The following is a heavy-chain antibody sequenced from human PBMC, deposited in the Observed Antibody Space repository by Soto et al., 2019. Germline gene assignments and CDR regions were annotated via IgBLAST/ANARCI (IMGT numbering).Heavy chain of an antibody. CDR1: GFTFSSYG. V-gene: IGHV3-33*01. CDR3: ARDGVRGGIPTRTGLAY. CDR2: IWYDGSKK. J-gene: IGHJ4*02. Sequence: GGSLRLSCAASGFTFSSYGMHWVRQAPGKGLEWVAVIWYDGSKKYYADSVKGRFTISRDNSKNALFLQVNSLRAEDTAMYYCARDGVRGGIPTRTGLAYWGQGTLVTVSS. D-gene: IGHD6-6*01.